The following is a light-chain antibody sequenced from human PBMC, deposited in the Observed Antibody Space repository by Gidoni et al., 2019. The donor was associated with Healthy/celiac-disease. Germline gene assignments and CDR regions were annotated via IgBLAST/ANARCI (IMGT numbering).Light chain of an antibody. CDR1: NIGSKR. CDR2: DDS. V-gene: IGLV3-21*02. CDR3: QVWDSSSDHVV. J-gene: IGLJ2*01. Sequence: YVLMQRPQLPVDQGQTARITCGVNNIGSKRGHRYKQKPGQAPVLVVYDDSDRPSGIPERFSGSNSGNTATLTISRVEAGDEADYYCQVWDSSSDHVVFGGGTKLTVL.